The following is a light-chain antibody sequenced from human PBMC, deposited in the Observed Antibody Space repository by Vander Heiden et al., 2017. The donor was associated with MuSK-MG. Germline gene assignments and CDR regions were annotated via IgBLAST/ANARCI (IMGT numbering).Light chain of an antibody. J-gene: IGKJ5*01. CDR3: RQSIQLPIT. CDR2: EVS. V-gene: IGKV2D-29*02. CDR1: QSLLYSDGKTY. Sequence: ESVLTQTPLSLSVTPGQPASISCKSSQSLLYSDGKTYLYWYLQKPGQSPQLLIYEVSNRLSGVPDRFSGSGSGTDFTLKISRVEAEDVGVYYCRQSIQLPITFGQATRLEIK.